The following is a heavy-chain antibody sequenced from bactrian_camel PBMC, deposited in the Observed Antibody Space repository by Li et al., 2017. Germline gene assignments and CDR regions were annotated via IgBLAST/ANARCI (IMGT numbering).Heavy chain of an antibody. CDR2: IDTVGAT. V-gene: IGHV3S25*01. CDR1: GYTYRTYC. D-gene: IGHD4*01. J-gene: IGHJ6*01. CDR3: VRATLGYSDGEGFGY. Sequence: WQLLESVGGSVQAGGSLRLSCAASGYTYRTYCMGWFRQAPGKEREGVAAIDTVGATWYADSVKGRFTISRDSAKNTVYLQMSSLKPEDTAVFYCVRATLGYSDGEGFGYWGQGTQVTVS.